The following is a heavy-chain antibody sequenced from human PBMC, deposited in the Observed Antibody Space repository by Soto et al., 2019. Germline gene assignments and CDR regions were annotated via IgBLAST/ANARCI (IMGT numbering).Heavy chain of an antibody. CDR1: GFTLSSYN. Sequence: SGGSLRLSCAASGFTLSSYNMNWVRQAPGKGLEWVSYISGSSDTIYYADSVKGRFTISRDNAKNSLYLQMDSLRDEDTAVYYCARDHGGSTWFVGIYYYFGVDVWGQGTTVTVSS. CDR3: ARDHGGSTWFVGIYYYFGVDV. J-gene: IGHJ6*02. CDR2: ISGSSDTI. D-gene: IGHD6-13*01. V-gene: IGHV3-48*02.